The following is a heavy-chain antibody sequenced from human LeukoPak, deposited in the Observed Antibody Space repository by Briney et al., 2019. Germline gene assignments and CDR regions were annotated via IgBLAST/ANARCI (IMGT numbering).Heavy chain of an antibody. D-gene: IGHD3-22*01. CDR3: ARDTAYYDSSGYGY. CDR1: GFTFSSYS. CDR2: ISSTSSYI. V-gene: IGHV3-21*01. J-gene: IGHJ4*02. Sequence: PGGSLRLSCAASGFTFSSYSMNWVRQAPGKGLEWVSYISSTSSYIYYADSVKDRFTISRDNAKNSLYLQMNSLRAEDTAVYYCARDTAYYDSSGYGYWGQGTLVTVSS.